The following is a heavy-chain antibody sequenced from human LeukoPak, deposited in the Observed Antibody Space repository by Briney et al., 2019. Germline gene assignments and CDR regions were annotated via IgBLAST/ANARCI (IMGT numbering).Heavy chain of an antibody. J-gene: IGHJ4*02. CDR2: ISSSSSYI. D-gene: IGHD3-22*01. V-gene: IGHV3-21*01. CDR3: APICSSGNCFQTRFDY. CDR1: GFTFSSYS. Sequence: GGSLRLSCAASGFTFSSYSMNWVRQAPGKGLEWVSSISSSSSYIYYADSVKGRFTISRDNAKNSLYLQMNSLGVEDTAMYYCAPICSSGNCFQTRFDYWGQGTLVTVSS.